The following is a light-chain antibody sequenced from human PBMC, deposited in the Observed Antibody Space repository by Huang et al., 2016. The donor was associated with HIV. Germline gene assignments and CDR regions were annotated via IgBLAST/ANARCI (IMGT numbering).Light chain of an antibody. J-gene: IGKJ4*01. Sequence: DIQMTQSPSSLSAFAGDRVTIACRASHRIVSSLNWYQQKPGKAPKLLIYDVSNLETGVPSRLSAGCFGTHFTLTINNLQPEDIGTYYCQHYHDFLLAFGGGTRVEI. CDR2: DVS. CDR3: QHYHDFLLA. CDR1: HRIVSS. V-gene: IGKV1-33*01.